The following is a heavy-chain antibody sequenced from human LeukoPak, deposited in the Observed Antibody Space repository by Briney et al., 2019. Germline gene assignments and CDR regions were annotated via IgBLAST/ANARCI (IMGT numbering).Heavy chain of an antibody. CDR1: GFTFSSYW. J-gene: IGHJ3*02. Sequence: GGSLRLSCAASGFTFSSYWMHWVRQAPGKGLVWVSRINSDGSSTSYADSVKGQFTISRDNAKNTLYLQMNSLRAEDTAVYYCARVIIMNAFDIWGQGTMVTVSS. CDR2: INSDGSST. CDR3: ARVIIMNAFDI. V-gene: IGHV3-74*01. D-gene: IGHD3-16*01.